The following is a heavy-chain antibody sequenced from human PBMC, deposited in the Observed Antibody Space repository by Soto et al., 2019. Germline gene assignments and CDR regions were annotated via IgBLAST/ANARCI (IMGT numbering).Heavy chain of an antibody. CDR3: AREATVTTWDDQ. V-gene: IGHV4-61*01. J-gene: IGHJ6*02. CDR1: GGSPTTGCYY. D-gene: IGHD4-17*01. Sequence: PSETLSLTCTVSGGSPTTGCYYWSWIRQPTGKGLERIGNIYYSGSTNYNPSLKSRVTISVDTSKNQFSLKLSTVTAADTAVYYCAREATVTTWDDQWGQRTSVTVS. CDR2: IYYSGST.